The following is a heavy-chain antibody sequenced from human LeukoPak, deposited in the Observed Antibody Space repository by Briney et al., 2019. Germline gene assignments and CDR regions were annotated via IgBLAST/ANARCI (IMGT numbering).Heavy chain of an antibody. CDR2: INQVGSSK. CDR1: GFTFTTYW. Sequence: QAGGSLRLSCAASGFTFTTYWMGWVRQAPGKGPEWVANINQVGSSKYFVDSVKGRFIISRDNAKNSLYLQMNSLRAEDTAVYYCARHKLGYCSGGSCQTNWFDPWGQGTLVTVSS. CDR3: ARHKLGYCSGGSCQTNWFDP. V-gene: IGHV3-7*01. J-gene: IGHJ5*02. D-gene: IGHD2-15*01.